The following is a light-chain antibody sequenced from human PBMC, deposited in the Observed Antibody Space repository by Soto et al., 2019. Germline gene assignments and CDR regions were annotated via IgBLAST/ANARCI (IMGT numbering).Light chain of an antibody. CDR2: GAS. CDR3: QKYNSAPLT. Sequence: IVRTHSPATLSVSPGERATLSFRASQSVSSNLAWYQQKPGQAPRFLIYGASTRATGIPARFSGSGSGTEFTLTISSLQPEDVGTYYCQKYNSAPLTFGGGTKVDIK. V-gene: IGKV3-15*01. J-gene: IGKJ4*01. CDR1: QSVSSN.